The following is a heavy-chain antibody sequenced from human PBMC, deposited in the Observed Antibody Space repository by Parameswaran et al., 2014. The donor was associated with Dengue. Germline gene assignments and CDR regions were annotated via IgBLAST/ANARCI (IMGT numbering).Heavy chain of an antibody. J-gene: IGHJ4*02. CDR2: INHSGST. Sequence: PGKGLEWIGEINHSGSTNYNPSLKSRVTISVDTSKNQFSLKLSSVTAADTAVYYCARKHDYVWGSYRTFDYWGQGTLVTVSS. D-gene: IGHD3-16*02. V-gene: IGHV4-34*01. CDR3: ARKHDYVWGSYRTFDY.